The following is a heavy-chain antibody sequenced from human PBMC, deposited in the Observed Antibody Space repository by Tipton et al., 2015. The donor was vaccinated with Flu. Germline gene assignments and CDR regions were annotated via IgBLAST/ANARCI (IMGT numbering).Heavy chain of an antibody. D-gene: IGHD2-2*01. J-gene: IGHJ3*02. CDR1: GFTFSDYY. CDR3: ARVPNPAVVPDSTYAFDI. V-gene: IGHV3-11*01. Sequence: SLRLSCAASGFTFSDYYMSWIRQLPGKGLEWVSHISSSGSTINYADSVKGRFTISRDNAKNSLYLQMNSLRAEDTAVYYCARVPNPAVVPDSTYAFDIWGLGTMVTVSS. CDR2: ISSSGSTI.